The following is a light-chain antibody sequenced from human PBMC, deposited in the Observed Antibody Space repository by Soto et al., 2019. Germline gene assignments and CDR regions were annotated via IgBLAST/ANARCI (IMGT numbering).Light chain of an antibody. CDR1: SDDVGGYNY. Sequence: QSALTQSPAASGSPGQSVTISCIGTSDDVGGYNYVSWYQQHPGKAPKLMIYDVSSRPSGVSNRFSGSKSGNTASLTISGLQAEDEADYYCSSSTSSSTLVFGGGTKLTVL. J-gene: IGLJ2*01. V-gene: IGLV2-14*03. CDR2: DVS. CDR3: SSSTSSSTLV.